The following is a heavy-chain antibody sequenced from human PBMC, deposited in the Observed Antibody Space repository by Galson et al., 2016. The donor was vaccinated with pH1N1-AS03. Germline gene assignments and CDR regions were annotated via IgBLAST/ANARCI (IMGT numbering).Heavy chain of an antibody. CDR3: AREDRRYGDYPIDF. Sequence: SVKVSCKASGYPFIGYYMHWVRQAPGQGLEWMGRIYPNNGDTVYVRNLQGRVTMTSDTPTNTAYIELSRVTTDDTAIYFCAREDRRYGDYPIDFWGQGTLVTVSS. CDR1: GYPFIGYY. V-gene: IGHV1-2*06. J-gene: IGHJ4*02. D-gene: IGHD4-17*01. CDR2: IYPNNGDT.